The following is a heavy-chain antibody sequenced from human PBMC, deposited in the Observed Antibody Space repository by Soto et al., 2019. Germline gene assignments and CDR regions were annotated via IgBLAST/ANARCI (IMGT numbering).Heavy chain of an antibody. CDR3: ARDRPPNDYDFWSGYPLSNWFDP. V-gene: IGHV3-30-3*01. J-gene: IGHJ5*02. CDR1: GFTFSSYA. CDR2: ISYDGSNK. Sequence: GGSLRLSCAASGFTFSSYAMHWVRQAPGKGLEWVAVISYDGSNKYYADSVKGRFTISRDNSKNTLYLQMNSLRAEDTAVYYCARDRPPNDYDFWSGYPLSNWFDPWGQGTLVTVSS. D-gene: IGHD3-3*01.